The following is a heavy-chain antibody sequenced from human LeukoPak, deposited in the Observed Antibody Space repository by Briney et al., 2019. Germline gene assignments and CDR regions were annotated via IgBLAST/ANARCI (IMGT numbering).Heavy chain of an antibody. V-gene: IGHV4-34*01. D-gene: IGHD5-18*01. Sequence: SETLSLTCAVYGGSFSGYYWSWIRQPPGKGLEWIGEINHSGSTNYNPSLKSRVTISVDTSKNQFPLKLSSVTAADTAVYYCARVGIRPTRPFFDYWGQGTLVTVSS. CDR2: INHSGST. CDR3: ARVGIRPTRPFFDY. J-gene: IGHJ4*02. CDR1: GGSFSGYY.